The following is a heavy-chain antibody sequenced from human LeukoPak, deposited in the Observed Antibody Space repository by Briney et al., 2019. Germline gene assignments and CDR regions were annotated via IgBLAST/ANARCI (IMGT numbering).Heavy chain of an antibody. CDR2: IRYDGSNK. CDR3: ARAKVYGDSLDY. D-gene: IGHD4-17*01. V-gene: IGHV3-30*02. Sequence: PGGSLRLSCAASGFTFSSYGMHWVRQAPGKGLEWVAFIRYDGSNKYYADSVKGRFTISRGNSKNTLYLQMNSLRAEDTAVYYCARAKVYGDSLDYWGQGTLVTVSS. J-gene: IGHJ4*02. CDR1: GFTFSSYG.